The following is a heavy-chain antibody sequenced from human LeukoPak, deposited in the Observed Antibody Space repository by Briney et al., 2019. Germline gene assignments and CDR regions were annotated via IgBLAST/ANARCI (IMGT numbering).Heavy chain of an antibody. CDR2: VSTDGSVP. CDR3: AKGGGTMVRGVIVDY. CDR1: GFSLTNYG. D-gene: IGHD3-10*01. V-gene: IGHV3-30*18. J-gene: IGHJ4*02. Sequence: GGSLRLSCAASGFSLTNYGIHWVRQPPGKGLEWVAVVSTDGSVPYYADSVKGRFTVSRDNSKNTLYLQMNSLRAEDTAVYYCAKGGGTMVRGVIVDYWGQGTLVTVSS.